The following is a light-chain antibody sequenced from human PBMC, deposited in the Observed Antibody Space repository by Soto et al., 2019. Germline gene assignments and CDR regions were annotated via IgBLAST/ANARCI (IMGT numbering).Light chain of an antibody. J-gene: IGKJ2*01. V-gene: IGKV4-1*01. CDR1: QSVLYSSNNKNY. Sequence: DIVMTQSPDSLAVSLGERATINCKSSQSVLYSSNNKNYLAWYQQKAGQSPKVLIYWASTRESGVPDRFSGSGYGTDFTLTISSLQAEDVAVYYCQQYFSSPQNTFGQGTKLEIK. CDR2: WAS. CDR3: QQYFSSPQNT.